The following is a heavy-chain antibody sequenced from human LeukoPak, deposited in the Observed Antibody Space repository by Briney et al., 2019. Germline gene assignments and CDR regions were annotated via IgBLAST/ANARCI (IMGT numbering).Heavy chain of an antibody. CDR1: GGSFSGYY. CDR2: INHSGST. CDR3: AGSTYYDILTGYSLFDY. V-gene: IGHV4-34*01. D-gene: IGHD3-9*01. Sequence: PETLSLTCAVYGGSFSGYYWSWIRQPPGKGLEWIREINHSGSTNYNPSLKSRVTISVDTSKNQFSLKLSSVTAADTAVYYCAGSTYYDILTGYSLFDYWGQGTLVTVSS. J-gene: IGHJ4*02.